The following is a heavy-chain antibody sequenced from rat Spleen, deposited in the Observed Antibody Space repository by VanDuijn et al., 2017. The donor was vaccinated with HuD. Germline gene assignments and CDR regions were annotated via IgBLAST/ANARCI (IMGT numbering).Heavy chain of an antibody. J-gene: IGHJ2*01. V-gene: IGHV5-46*01. Sequence: EVQLVESGGGLVQPGRSMKLSCAASGFIFSSFPMAWVRQAPTKGLEWVAYISYDGETTYHRNSVTGRFTISRDNAKSTLSLQMDSLRSEDTATYYCARRHYGYTDYFDYWGQGVMVTVSS. CDR3: ARRHYGYTDYFDY. CDR2: ISYDGETT. D-gene: IGHD1-9*01. CDR1: GFIFSSFP.